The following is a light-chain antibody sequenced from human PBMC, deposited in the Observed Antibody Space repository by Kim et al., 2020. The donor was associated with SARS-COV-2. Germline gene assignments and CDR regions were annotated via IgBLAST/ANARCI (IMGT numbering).Light chain of an antibody. J-gene: IGKJ4*01. CDR1: QGISNH. CDR3: LQHNTYPLT. V-gene: IGKV1-17*03. CDR2: AAS. Sequence: SDCVGARVTIACRARQGISNHLAWFQQKPGKVPKRLIYAASSLQSGVPSRFSGSGSGTEFTLTISSLQPENFATYSCLQHNTYPLTFGGGTRVEI.